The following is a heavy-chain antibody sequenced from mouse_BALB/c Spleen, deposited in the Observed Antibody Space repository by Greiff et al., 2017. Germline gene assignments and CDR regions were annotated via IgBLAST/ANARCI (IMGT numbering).Heavy chain of an antibody. CDR3: ARDDGYLFAY. CDR2: ISNDGSN. J-gene: IGHJ3*01. D-gene: IGHD2-3*01. Sequence: EVQLQESGPGLVKPSQSLSLTCSVTGYSITSGYFWNWIRQFPGNKLEWMGYISNDGSNNYNPSLKNRISITRDTSKNQFFLKLNAVTTEDTATYYCARDDGYLFAYWGQGTLVTVSA. CDR1: GYSITSGYF. V-gene: IGHV3-6*02.